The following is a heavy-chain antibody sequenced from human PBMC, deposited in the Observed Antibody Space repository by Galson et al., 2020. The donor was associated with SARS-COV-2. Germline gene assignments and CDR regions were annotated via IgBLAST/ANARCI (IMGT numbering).Heavy chain of an antibody. J-gene: IGHJ3*02. CDR1: GFTFSDYY. CDR3: AREKGVLRFLERAFDI. CDR2: ISSSSSYT. V-gene: IGHV3-11*05. Sequence: GGSLRLYCAASGFTFSDYYMSWIRQAPGKGLEWVSYISSSSSYTNYADSVKGRFTISRDNAKNSLYLQMNSLRAEDTAVYYCAREKGVLRFLERAFDIWGQGTMVTVSS. D-gene: IGHD3-3*01.